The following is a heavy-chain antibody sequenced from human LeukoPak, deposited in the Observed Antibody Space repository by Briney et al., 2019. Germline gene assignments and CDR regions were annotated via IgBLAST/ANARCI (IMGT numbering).Heavy chain of an antibody. CDR1: GFTFSSYA. Sequence: GGSLRLSCAASGFTFSSYAMSWVRQAPGKGLEWVSGISGGGGSTYYADSVKGRFTIYRDNSENTLYLQMNSLRAEETAVYYCGKVGRDWYGATDYWGQGTLVTVTS. CDR3: GKVGRDWYGATDY. V-gene: IGHV3-23*01. CDR2: ISGGGGST. J-gene: IGHJ4*02. D-gene: IGHD3-10*01.